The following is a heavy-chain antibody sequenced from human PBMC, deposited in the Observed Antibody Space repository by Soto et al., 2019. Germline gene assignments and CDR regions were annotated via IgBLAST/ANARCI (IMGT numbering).Heavy chain of an antibody. J-gene: IGHJ4*02. CDR2: INSDGSDT. CDR3: ARLDSSSWALDY. Sequence: EMQLVESGGGLVQPGGSLRLSCAASGFTFSSYWMNWVRQGPGKGLVWVSRINSDGSDTSYADSVKGRFTISRDNAKNTLYLQMNSLRAEDTAVYYCARLDSSSWALDYWGQGTLVTVSS. V-gene: IGHV3-74*01. D-gene: IGHD6-13*01. CDR1: GFTFSSYW.